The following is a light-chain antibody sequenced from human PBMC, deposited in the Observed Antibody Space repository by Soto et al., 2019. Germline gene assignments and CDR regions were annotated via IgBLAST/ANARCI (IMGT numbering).Light chain of an antibody. V-gene: IGKV3-20*01. Sequence: ENVLTQSPGTVSLSPGERATVSCRASQSITGSYLAWYQQTPGQAPRLLIYGASSRATGVPDRFSGSGSGTDFTLTISRLEPEDFAVYYCQQYYSIPLTFGGGTKVDIK. CDR2: GAS. CDR1: QSITGSY. CDR3: QQYYSIPLT. J-gene: IGKJ4*01.